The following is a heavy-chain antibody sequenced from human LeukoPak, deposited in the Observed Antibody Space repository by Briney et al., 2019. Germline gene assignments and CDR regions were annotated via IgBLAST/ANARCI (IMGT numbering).Heavy chain of an antibody. D-gene: IGHD6-13*01. CDR1: GGSISSSSYY. V-gene: IGHV4-39*07. J-gene: IGHJ4*02. CDR2: IYYSGST. CDR3: ARGRRSSSRYFGFYFDY. Sequence: SETLSLTCTVSGGSISSSSYYWGWIRQPPGKGLEWIGSIYYSGSTYYNPSLKSRVTISVDTSKNQFSLKLSSVTAADTAVYYCARGRRSSSRYFGFYFDYWGQGTLVTVSS.